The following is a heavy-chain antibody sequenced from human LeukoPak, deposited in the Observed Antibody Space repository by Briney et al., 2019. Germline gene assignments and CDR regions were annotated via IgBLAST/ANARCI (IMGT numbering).Heavy chain of an antibody. CDR2: IYYSGST. CDR1: GGSISSSSYY. CDR3: ARVFDSSGYPGY. D-gene: IGHD3-22*01. J-gene: IGHJ4*02. Sequence: SETLSLTCTVSGGSISSSSYYWGWIRQPPGTGLEWIGSIYYSGSTYCNPSLKSRVTISVDTSKNQFSLKVTSVTAADTAVYYCARVFDSSGYPGYWGQGTLVTVS. V-gene: IGHV4-39*01.